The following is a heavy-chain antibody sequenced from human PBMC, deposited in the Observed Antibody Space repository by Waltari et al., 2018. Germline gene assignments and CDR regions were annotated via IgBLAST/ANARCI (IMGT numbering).Heavy chain of an antibody. CDR1: GGSISSSNW. CDR3: ASLSYYDFWSGYPNYYGMDV. V-gene: IGHV4-4*02. D-gene: IGHD3-3*01. Sequence: QVQLQESGPGLVKPSGTLSLTCAVSGGSISSSNWWSWVRPPPGKGLEWIGEIYHSGSTNYNPSLKSRVTISVDKSKNQFSLKLSSVTAADTAVYYCASLSYYDFWSGYPNYYGMDVWGQGTTVTVSS. J-gene: IGHJ6*02. CDR2: IYHSGST.